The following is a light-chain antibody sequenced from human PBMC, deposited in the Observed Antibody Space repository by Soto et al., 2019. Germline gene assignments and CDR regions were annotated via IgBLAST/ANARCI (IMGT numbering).Light chain of an antibody. CDR3: QHYNETPLT. V-gene: IGKV3-15*01. J-gene: IGKJ4*01. Sequence: VMTQSPASLSVSPGERVTLSCRASQSVGTNLAWYQERPGQAPRLLIFGASTRATDIPARFSGSGSGTKFTLAITSLQSEDFAVYYCQHYNETPLTFGGGTKV. CDR1: QSVGTN. CDR2: GAS.